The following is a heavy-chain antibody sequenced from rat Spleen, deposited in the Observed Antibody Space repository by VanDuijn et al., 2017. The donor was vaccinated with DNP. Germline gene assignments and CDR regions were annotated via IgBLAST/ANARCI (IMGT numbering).Heavy chain of an antibody. V-gene: IGHV5-25*01. CDR2: INTNGGSP. J-gene: IGHJ2*01. D-gene: IGHD1-10*01. CDR1: GFTFSNYD. CDR3: ATQGQLGITWFAY. Sequence: EVQLVESGGGLVQPGRSLKLSCAASGFTFSNYDMAWVRQAPTTGLEWVASINTNGGSPYYRDSLKGRFTVSRDNTKSTLYLQMDSLRSEDTATYYCATQGQLGITWFAYWGQGVMVTVSS.